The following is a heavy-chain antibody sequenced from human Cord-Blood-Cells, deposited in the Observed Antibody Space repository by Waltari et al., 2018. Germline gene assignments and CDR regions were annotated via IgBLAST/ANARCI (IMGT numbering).Heavy chain of an antibody. D-gene: IGHD7-27*01. V-gene: IGHV1-2*02. CDR2: INPNSGGT. CDR1: GYTFTGYY. J-gene: IGHJ3*02. Sequence: QVQLVQSGAEVKKPGASVKVSCKASGYTFTGYYMNWVRQAPGQGLEWMGGINPNSGGTNYAQKFQCSVTMTRYTSSSTAYMELSRLRSDDTAVYYCARDWGDAFDIWGQGTMVTVSS. CDR3: ARDWGDAFDI.